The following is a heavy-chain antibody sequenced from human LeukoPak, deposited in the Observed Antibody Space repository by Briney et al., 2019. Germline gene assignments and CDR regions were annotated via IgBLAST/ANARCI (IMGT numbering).Heavy chain of an antibody. J-gene: IGHJ6*03. CDR1: GGTFSSYA. CDR3: AARSWIYYDSSGYPLQDNYYYMDV. D-gene: IGHD3-22*01. CDR2: IIPIFGTA. Sequence: GASVKVSCKASGGTFSSYAISWVRQAPGQGLEWMGGIIPIFGTANYAQKFQGRVTITTDESTSTAYMELSSLRSEDTAVYYCAARSWIYYDSSGYPLQDNYYYMDVWGKGTTVTVSS. V-gene: IGHV1-69*05.